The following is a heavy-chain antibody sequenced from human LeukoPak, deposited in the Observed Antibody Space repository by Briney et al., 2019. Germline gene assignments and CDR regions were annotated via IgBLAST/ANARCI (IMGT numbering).Heavy chain of an antibody. J-gene: IGHJ5*02. V-gene: IGHV3-64D*06. CDR2: VDANGRTT. D-gene: IGHD5-24*01. Sequence: LGGSLRLSCSASGFTVTHYAMHWVRQAPGEGLEYVSAVDANGRTTYYADSVKGRFTISRDDSKNTLYLHMSSLRPEDTAIYYCYCRDDLPAWGQGTLVTISS. CDR3: YCRDDLPA. CDR1: GFTVTHYA.